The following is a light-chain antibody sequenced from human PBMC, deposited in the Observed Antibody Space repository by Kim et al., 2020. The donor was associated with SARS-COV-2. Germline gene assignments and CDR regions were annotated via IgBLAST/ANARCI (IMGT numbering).Light chain of an antibody. V-gene: IGKV3-15*01. CDR2: DAS. Sequence: EIVMTQSPATLSVSPGERVTLSCRARQSISSDLAWYQQKPGQAPRLLIYDASTRPTGIPARFSGSGSGSDFTLTISSLQSEDFAVYYCQQYSNWPPVTFGQGTKVNIK. CDR3: QQYSNWPPVT. J-gene: IGKJ1*01. CDR1: QSISSD.